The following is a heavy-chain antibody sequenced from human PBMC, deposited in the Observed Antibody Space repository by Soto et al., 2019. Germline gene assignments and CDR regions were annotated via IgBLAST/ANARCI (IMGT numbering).Heavy chain of an antibody. J-gene: IGHJ6*01. D-gene: IGHD2-2*02. Sequence: VSLRLCFAACGFPFSSYAMSLVRQAPGKGLEWLSAISGSGGSTYYADSVNGRFTISRYNSKNTLYLQMNSLRAEDTAVYYCAKDDCSSTSCYRAGTYYYGMDVWGQGTTVTVSS. V-gene: IGHV3-23*01. CDR1: GFPFSSYA. CDR2: ISGSGGST. CDR3: AKDDCSSTSCYRAGTYYYGMDV.